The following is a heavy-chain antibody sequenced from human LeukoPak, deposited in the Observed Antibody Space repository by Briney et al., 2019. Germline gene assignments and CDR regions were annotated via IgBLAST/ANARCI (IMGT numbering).Heavy chain of an antibody. CDR2: ISPMSGTV. CDR1: GGTFTSYT. V-gene: IGHV1-69*05. CDR3: ATTDY. J-gene: IGHJ4*02. Sequence: SVKVSCKASGGTFTSYTVSWVRQAPGQGLEWMGRISPMSGTVKYAQKFQGRVTITTDESTSTAYMELSSLRSEDTAVYYCATTDYWGQGTLVTVSS.